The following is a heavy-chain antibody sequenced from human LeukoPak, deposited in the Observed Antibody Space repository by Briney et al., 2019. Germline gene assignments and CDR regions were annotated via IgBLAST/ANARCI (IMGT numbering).Heavy chain of an antibody. CDR1: GGSISSYY. CDR3: ARDSGGQWYSSSYYGMDV. V-gene: IGHV4-59*01. Sequence: SETLSLTCSVSGGSISSYYWSWIRQPPGKGLEWIGNIYYSGSTNYNTSLKSRVTISVDTSKNQFSLKLSSVTAADTAVYYCARDSGGQWYSSSYYGMDVWGQGTTVTVS. D-gene: IGHD6-13*01. J-gene: IGHJ6*02. CDR2: IYYSGST.